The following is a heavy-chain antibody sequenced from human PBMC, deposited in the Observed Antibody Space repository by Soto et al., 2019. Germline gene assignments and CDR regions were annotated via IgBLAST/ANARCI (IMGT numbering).Heavy chain of an antibody. D-gene: IGHD6-25*01. CDR3: ARESSAPNYDYYGMDV. Sequence: QVQLVQSGAEVKKPGSSVKVSCRASGGTFSSYAVSWVRQAPGQGLEWMGVIIPLLNTPKYVQKFQGRVTITADASATTAYMELSSLRSEDTAVYYCARESSAPNYDYYGMDVWSQGTTVTVSS. CDR2: IIPLLNTP. V-gene: IGHV1-69*01. J-gene: IGHJ6*02. CDR1: GGTFSSYA.